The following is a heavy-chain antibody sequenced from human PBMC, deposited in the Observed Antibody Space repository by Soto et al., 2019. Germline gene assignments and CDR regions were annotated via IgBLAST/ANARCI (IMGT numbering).Heavy chain of an antibody. Sequence: QITLKESGPTLVKPTQTLTLTCSFSGFSLSTTGVGVGWIRKSQGKALEWLAIIYWDNDKIYSLSLKSMVTITKDTSQNQVVLTVTNRVPVDTGTYYCARSLWFGALHWGQGALVTVSS. CDR3: ARSLWFGALH. CDR2: IYWDNDK. J-gene: IGHJ4*02. CDR1: GFSLSTTGVG. D-gene: IGHD3-10*01. V-gene: IGHV2-5*02.